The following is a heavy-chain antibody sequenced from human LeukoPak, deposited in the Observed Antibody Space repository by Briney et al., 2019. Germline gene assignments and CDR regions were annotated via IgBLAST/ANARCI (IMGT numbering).Heavy chain of an antibody. CDR2: INHSGST. J-gene: IGHJ4*02. Sequence: PSETLSLTCAVCGGSFSGYYWSWIRQPPGKGLEWIGEINHSGSTNYNPSLKSRVTISVDTSKNQFSLKLSSVTAADTAVYYCARHTRYDYVWGSYQPYYFDYWGQGTLVTVSS. D-gene: IGHD3-16*02. V-gene: IGHV4-34*01. CDR3: ARHTRYDYVWGSYQPYYFDY. CDR1: GGSFSGYY.